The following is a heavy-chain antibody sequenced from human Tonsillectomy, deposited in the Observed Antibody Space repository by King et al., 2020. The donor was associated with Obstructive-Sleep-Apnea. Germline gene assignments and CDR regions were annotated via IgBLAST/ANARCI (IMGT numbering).Heavy chain of an antibody. CDR3: AGGRWGYTSTNYGLDV. V-gene: IGHV3-11*01. Sequence: VQLVESGGGLVKPGGSLRLSCAASGFTFSDYYMSWIRQAPGKGLEWVSYISHSGDTINYANSVKGRFPVSRDNAKNSLYLQLNSLRPEDTAVYYCAGGRWGYTSTNYGLDVWGQGTTVTVSS. J-gene: IGHJ6*02. CDR2: ISHSGDTI. D-gene: IGHD6-13*01. CDR1: GFTFSDYY.